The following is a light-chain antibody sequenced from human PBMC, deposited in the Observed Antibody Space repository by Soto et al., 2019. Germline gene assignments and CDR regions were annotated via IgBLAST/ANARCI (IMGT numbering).Light chain of an antibody. J-gene: IGLJ1*01. V-gene: IGLV2-14*01. CDR2: DVT. CDR1: RSDVGGYNY. Sequence: QSVPTQPASVSGSPGQSITISCTGTRSDVGGYNYVYWHQQHPGKAPKLMIYDVTNRPSGVSDRFSGSKSGNTASLTISGLQAEDEDDYYCSSYTSSSTYVFGAGTKVTV. CDR3: SSYTSSSTYV.